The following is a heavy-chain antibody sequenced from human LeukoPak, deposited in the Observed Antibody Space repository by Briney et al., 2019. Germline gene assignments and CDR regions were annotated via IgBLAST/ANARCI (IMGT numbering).Heavy chain of an antibody. J-gene: IGHJ5*02. CDR1: GFTPSSMC. CDR3: AKLTRGYCDSTVCPYWYVL. CDR2: ISDSGGTT. D-gene: IGHD2-2*01. V-gene: IGHV3-23*01. Sequence: GESLRLSCAVSGFTPSSMCMGCVRHAPGEELEWVSAISDSGGTTYYADSVKGRFTISRGNSKNTLYLQMNSLRGVDTALYYCAKLTRGYCDSTVCPYWYVLCGWGTLVTVSS.